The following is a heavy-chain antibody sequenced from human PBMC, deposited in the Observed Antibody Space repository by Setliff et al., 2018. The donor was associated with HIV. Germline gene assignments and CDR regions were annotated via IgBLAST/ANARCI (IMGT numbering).Heavy chain of an antibody. CDR3: ARGWGHDGFDF. CDR1: GRSFSGYY. D-gene: IGHD7-27*01. V-gene: IGHV4-34*01. CDR2: INHSGGT. J-gene: IGHJ3*01. Sequence: SETLSLTCAVYGRSFSGYYWNWIRQSPGKGLEWIGEINHSGGTNYNPSLKSRVTMSIDTSKNQFSLDVSSVAAADTAVYYCARGWGHDGFDFWGQGTMVTVSS.